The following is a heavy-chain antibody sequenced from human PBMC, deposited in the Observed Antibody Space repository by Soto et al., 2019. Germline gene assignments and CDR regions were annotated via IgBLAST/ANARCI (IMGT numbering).Heavy chain of an antibody. J-gene: IGHJ4*02. CDR1: GGSISSGDYY. D-gene: IGHD2-15*01. CDR2: IFYSGST. V-gene: IGHV4-31*03. Sequence: QVQLQESGPGLVKPSQTLSLTCSVSGGSISSGDYYWSWVRQHPGKGLEWIGYIFYSGSTYYNPSLKSRVTISVDTSKNQFSLKLSSVTAAATAVYYCARGGSGDIVVVAAIDYWGQGTLVTVSS. CDR3: ARGGSGDIVVVAAIDY.